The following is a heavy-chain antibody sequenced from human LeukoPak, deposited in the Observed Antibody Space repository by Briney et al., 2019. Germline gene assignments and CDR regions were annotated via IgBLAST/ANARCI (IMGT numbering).Heavy chain of an antibody. CDR1: GFTLATYS. J-gene: IGHJ6*04. Sequence: GGSLRLSCAASGFTLATYSMNWVRQAPGKGLEWVSYISSSGSTIYYADSVKGRFTISRDNAKNSLYLQMNSLRAEDTAVYYCAELGITMIGGVWGKGTTVTISS. CDR2: ISSSGSTI. CDR3: AELGITMIGGV. D-gene: IGHD3-10*02. V-gene: IGHV3-48*04.